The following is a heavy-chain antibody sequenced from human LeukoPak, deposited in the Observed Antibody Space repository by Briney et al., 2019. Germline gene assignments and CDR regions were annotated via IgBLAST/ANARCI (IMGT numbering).Heavy chain of an antibody. D-gene: IGHD2-15*01. CDR2: IFSGGRT. J-gene: IGHJ6*02. V-gene: IGHV3-66*04. CDR1: GFTVSSNY. Sequence: GGSLRPAWAASGFTVSSNYMSWVRQAPGKGLEWVSVIFSGGRTYYAGSVKGRFTISRDNSKTTLYLQMNSLRAADTDVYYCARHNQVAATPYYYYYGMDVWGQGTPVTVSS. CDR3: ARHNQVAATPYYYYYGMDV.